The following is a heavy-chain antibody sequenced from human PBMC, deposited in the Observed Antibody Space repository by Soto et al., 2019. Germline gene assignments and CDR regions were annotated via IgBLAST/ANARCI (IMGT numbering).Heavy chain of an antibody. CDR3: ATFYGDYVSY. J-gene: IGHJ4*02. D-gene: IGHD4-17*01. Sequence: QLQLQESGPGLVKPSETLSLTCTVSGGSISSSSYYWGWIRQPPGKGLEWIGSIYYSGSTFYNPSLKSRVTISVDTSKNQFSLKLISVTAADTAVYYCATFYGDYVSYWGQGTLVTVSS. CDR2: IYYSGST. CDR1: GGSISSSSYY. V-gene: IGHV4-39*01.